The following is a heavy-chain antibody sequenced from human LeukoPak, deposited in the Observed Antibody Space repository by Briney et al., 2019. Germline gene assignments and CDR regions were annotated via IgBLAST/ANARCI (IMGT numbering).Heavy chain of an antibody. V-gene: IGHV4-59*08. D-gene: IGHD6-13*01. CDR1: GGSISSYY. Sequence: PSETLSLTCTVSGGSISSYYWSWIRQPPGKGLEWIGYIYYSGSTNYNPSLKSRVTISVDTSKNQFSLKLSSVTAADTAVYYCARWRAAADPYYYYSMDVWGQGTTVTVSS. CDR2: IYYSGST. CDR3: ARWRAAADPYYYYSMDV. J-gene: IGHJ6*02.